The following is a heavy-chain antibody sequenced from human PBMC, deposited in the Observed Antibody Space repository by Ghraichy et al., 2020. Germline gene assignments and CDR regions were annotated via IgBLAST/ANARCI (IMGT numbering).Heavy chain of an antibody. Sequence: SETLSLTCTVSGYSISSGYYWGWIRQHPGKGLVWIGSIYHSGSTYYNTPLNSRVTISVDTTKNQYSLKLSSVTAADTAVYYCARASSSWYTDYFDYWCQGTRVTVSA. CDR2: IYHSGST. CDR1: GYSISSGYY. D-gene: IGHD6-13*01. J-gene: IGHJ4*02. V-gene: IGHV4-38-2*02. CDR3: ARASSSWYTDYFDY.